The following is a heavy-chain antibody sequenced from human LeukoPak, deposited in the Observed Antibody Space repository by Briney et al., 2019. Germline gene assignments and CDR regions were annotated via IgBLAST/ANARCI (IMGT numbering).Heavy chain of an antibody. CDR1: GGSISSGGYS. CDR3: ARQGYSYADDY. V-gene: IGHV4-30-2*01. Sequence: PSETLSLTCAVSGGSISSGGYSWTWIRQPPGKGLEWVGYIYHSGSTYYNPSLKGRVTISVDGSKNQFSLKLSSVTAADTAVYYCARQGYSYADDYWGQGTLVTVSS. D-gene: IGHD5-18*01. CDR2: IYHSGST. J-gene: IGHJ4*02.